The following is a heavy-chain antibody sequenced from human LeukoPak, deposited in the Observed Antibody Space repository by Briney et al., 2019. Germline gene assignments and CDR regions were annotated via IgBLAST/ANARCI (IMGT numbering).Heavy chain of an antibody. CDR1: GYTLTELS. D-gene: IGHD1-7*01. V-gene: IGHV1-24*01. CDR3: ATDRKRSKVTGTTY. Sequence: ASVKVSCKASGYTLTELSMHWVRQAPGKGLEWMGGFDPEDGETIYAQKFQGRVTMIEDTSTDTAYMELSSLRSEDTAVYYCATDRKRSKVTGTTYWGQGTLVTVSS. J-gene: IGHJ4*02. CDR2: FDPEDGET.